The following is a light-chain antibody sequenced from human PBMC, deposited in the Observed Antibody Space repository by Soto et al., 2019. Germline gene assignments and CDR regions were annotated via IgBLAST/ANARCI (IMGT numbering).Light chain of an antibody. CDR3: SSYTTTSTVL. CDR1: STDVGAYNF. J-gene: IGLJ2*01. V-gene: IGLV2-14*01. Sequence: QSVLTQPASVSGSPGQSITISCTGTSTDVGAYNFVSWYQQYPGKAPKLMIYDVNYRPPGISYRFSGSKSGNTASLIISGLQTEDEAHYYRSSYTTTSTVLFGGGTKLTVL. CDR2: DVN.